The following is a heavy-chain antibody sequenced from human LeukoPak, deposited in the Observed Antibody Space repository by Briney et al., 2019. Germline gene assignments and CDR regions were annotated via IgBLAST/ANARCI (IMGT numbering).Heavy chain of an antibody. Sequence: SETLSLTCTVSGGSISSYYWSWIRQPPGKGLEWIGEINHSGSTNYNPSLKSRVTISVDTSRNQFSLNLSSVTAADTAVYYCASGGSSWYSEYFQHWGQGTLVTVSS. D-gene: IGHD6-13*01. CDR2: INHSGST. CDR3: ASGGSSWYSEYFQH. CDR1: GGSISSYY. V-gene: IGHV4-34*01. J-gene: IGHJ1*01.